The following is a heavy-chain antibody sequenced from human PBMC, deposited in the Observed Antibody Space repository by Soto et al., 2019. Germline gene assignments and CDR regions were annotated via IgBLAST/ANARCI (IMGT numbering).Heavy chain of an antibody. J-gene: IGHJ6*03. CDR3: ARVPTDFSAGNDYYMDV. CDR1: GGSFSGYY. CDR2: INHSGST. D-gene: IGHD3-3*02. Sequence: SETLSLTCAVYGGSFSGYYWSWIRQPPGKGLEWIGEINHSGSTNYNPSLKSRVTISVDTSKNQFSLKLSSVTAADTAVYYCARVPTDFSAGNDYYMDVWGKGTTVTVSS. V-gene: IGHV4-34*01.